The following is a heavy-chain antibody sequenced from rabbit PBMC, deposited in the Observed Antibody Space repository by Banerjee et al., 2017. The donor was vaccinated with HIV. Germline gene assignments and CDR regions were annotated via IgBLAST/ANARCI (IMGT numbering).Heavy chain of an antibody. V-gene: IGHV1S45*01. Sequence: QEQLEESGGGLVKPEGSLTLTCTASGFSFSSSYWICWVRQAPGKGLEWIGCIGTGSSGSTYYASWAKGRFTISKTSSTTVTLQMTSLTAADTATYFCARNGLGGAGDGWGLKLWGQGTLVTVS. CDR2: IGTGSSGST. D-gene: IGHD4-1*01. CDR1: GFSFSSSYW. CDR3: ARNGLGGAGDGWGLKL. J-gene: IGHJ4*01.